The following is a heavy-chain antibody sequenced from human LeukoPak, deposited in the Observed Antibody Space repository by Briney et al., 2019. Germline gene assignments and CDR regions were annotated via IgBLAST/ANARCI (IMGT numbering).Heavy chain of an antibody. CDR2: ISYDGSNK. V-gene: IGHV3-30*03. J-gene: IGHJ4*02. Sequence: GGSLRLSCAASGFTISNYDMHWVRQAPGKGLGWVALISYDGSNKYYADSVKGRFTISRDNSKNTLYLQMNSLRAEDTAVYYCTREMGGTYFDYWGQGTLVSVSS. CDR1: GFTISNYD. CDR3: TREMGGTYFDY. D-gene: IGHD1-26*01.